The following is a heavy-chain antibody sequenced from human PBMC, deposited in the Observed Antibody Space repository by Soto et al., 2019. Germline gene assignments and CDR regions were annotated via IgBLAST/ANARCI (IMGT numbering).Heavy chain of an antibody. CDR2: ISYDGSNK. V-gene: IGHV3-30*18. J-gene: IGHJ4*02. CDR1: GFTFSSYG. CDR3: AKGRCSGGSCYSYDD. D-gene: IGHD2-15*01. Sequence: GGSLRLSCAASGFTFSSYGMHWVRQAPGKGLEWVAVISYDGSNKYYADSVKGRFTISRDNSKNTLYLQMNSLRAEDTAVYYCAKGRCSGGSCYSYDDWGQGTRVTVSS.